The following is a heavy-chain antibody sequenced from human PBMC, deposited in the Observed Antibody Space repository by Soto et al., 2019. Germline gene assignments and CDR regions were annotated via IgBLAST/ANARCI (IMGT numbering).Heavy chain of an antibody. CDR3: ARVGEDRIVTGNWYFDL. CDR2: IYYSGST. V-gene: IGHV4-59*01. Sequence: SETLSLTCTVSGGSMSYYYCSWIRQPPGKGLEWIGYIYYSGSTNYNPSLKSRVTISIDTSKNQFSLKLISVTAADTAVYYCARVGEDRIVTGNWYFDLCSRGSLVAVSS. D-gene: IGHD2-21*02. CDR1: GGSMSYYY. J-gene: IGHJ2*01.